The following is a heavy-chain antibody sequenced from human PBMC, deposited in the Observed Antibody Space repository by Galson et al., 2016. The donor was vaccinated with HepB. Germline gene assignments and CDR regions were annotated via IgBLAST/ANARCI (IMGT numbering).Heavy chain of an antibody. Sequence: SETLSLTCSVSGGSMRSNYWSWIRQSPGKGLEWIGYIYNSGSTNSGSTNYNPSLKSRVTISVDTSKKQVSLKLTSVTAADTAVYYCASTEQWLVPFDYWGQGTLVTVSS. J-gene: IGHJ4*02. CDR2: IYNSGSTNSGST. V-gene: IGHV4-59*01. D-gene: IGHD6-19*01. CDR1: GGSMRSNY. CDR3: ASTEQWLVPFDY.